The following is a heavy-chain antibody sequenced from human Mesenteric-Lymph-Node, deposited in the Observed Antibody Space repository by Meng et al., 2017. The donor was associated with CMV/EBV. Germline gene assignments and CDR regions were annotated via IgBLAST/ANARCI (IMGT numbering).Heavy chain of an antibody. CDR3: ASRKHRVVVPAPRRPDWYFDL. V-gene: IGHV4-34*01. CDR1: FSGYY. Sequence: FSGYYWSWIRQPPGKGLEWIGEINHSGSTNYNPSLKSRVTISVDTSKNQFSLKLSSVTAADTAVYYCASRKHRVVVPAPRRPDWYFDLWGRGTLVTVSS. CDR2: INHSGST. J-gene: IGHJ2*01. D-gene: IGHD2-2*01.